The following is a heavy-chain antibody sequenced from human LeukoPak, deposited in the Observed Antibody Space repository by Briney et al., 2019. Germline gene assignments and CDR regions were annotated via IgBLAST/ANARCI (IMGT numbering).Heavy chain of an antibody. D-gene: IGHD3-22*01. CDR2: INPGGNST. CDR3: ASPSYYYDSSPLDY. Sequence: ASVKVSCKASGYTFTSYYMHWVRQAPGQGLEWMGMINPGGNSTSYAQKFQGRVTMTRDTSTSTVYMELSSLRSEDTVVYYCASPSYYYDSSPLDYWGQGTLVTVSS. V-gene: IGHV1-46*01. CDR1: GYTFTSYY. J-gene: IGHJ4*02.